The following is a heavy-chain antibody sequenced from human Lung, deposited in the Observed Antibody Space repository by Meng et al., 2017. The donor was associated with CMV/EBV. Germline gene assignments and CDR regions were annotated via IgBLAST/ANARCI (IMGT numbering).Heavy chain of an antibody. CDR3: AKSSDNGWSS. CDR1: GYSFSGFY. Sequence: VQLVQSGAEVKRPGASVKISCQASGYSFSGFYLNWARQAPGHGLEWLGRVNPISDDTHLAQKFEGRITVTRGATINTAFMELTRLRPDDTAVYYCAKSSDNGWSSWGPGTLVTVSP. CDR2: VNPISDDT. D-gene: IGHD6-19*01. V-gene: IGHV1-2*06. J-gene: IGHJ4*01.